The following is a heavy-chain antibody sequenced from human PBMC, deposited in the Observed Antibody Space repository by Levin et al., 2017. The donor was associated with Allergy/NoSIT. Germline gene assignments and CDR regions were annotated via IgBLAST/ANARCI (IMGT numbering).Heavy chain of an antibody. CDR3: ARNRRDTTTSVWFDP. J-gene: IGHJ5*02. V-gene: IGHV1-3*01. CDR1: GYTFTSFA. Sequence: GESLKISCKASGYTFTSFAIHWVRQAPGQRLEWMGWINAGNGNTKYSQNFRDRVTITTDTSASTAYMELSSLRFEDTAVYYCARNRRDTTTSVWFDPWGQGTLVTVSS. CDR2: INAGNGNT. D-gene: IGHD1-14*01.